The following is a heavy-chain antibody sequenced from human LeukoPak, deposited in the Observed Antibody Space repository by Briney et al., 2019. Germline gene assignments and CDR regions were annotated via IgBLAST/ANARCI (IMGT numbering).Heavy chain of an antibody. CDR1: GFTFSSYS. D-gene: IGHD2-2*01. J-gene: IGHJ4*02. Sequence: GGSLRFSCAASGFTFSSYSMNWVRQAPGKGLEWVSSISSSSSYIYYADSVKGRFTISRDNAKNSLYLQMNSLRAEDTAVYYCACQPAANPEGWGQGTLVTVSS. CDR2: ISSSSSYI. CDR3: ACQPAANPEG. V-gene: IGHV3-21*01.